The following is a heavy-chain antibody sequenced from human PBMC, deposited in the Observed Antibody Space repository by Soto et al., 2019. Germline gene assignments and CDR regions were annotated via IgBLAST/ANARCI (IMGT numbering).Heavy chain of an antibody. CDR1: GYTFTSYA. Sequence: ASVKVSCKASGYTFTSYAMHCVRQAPGQGLEWMGWINPGGGSTTYAQKFLGRVTMTRDTSTSTVYMELSSLRSEDTAVYYCARADYYGSSGYHLDYWGQGTLVTVSS. D-gene: IGHD3-22*01. CDR2: INPGGGST. J-gene: IGHJ4*02. V-gene: IGHV1-3*01. CDR3: ARADYYGSSGYHLDY.